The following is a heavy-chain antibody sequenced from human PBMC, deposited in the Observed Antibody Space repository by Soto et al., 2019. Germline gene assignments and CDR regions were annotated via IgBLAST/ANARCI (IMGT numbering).Heavy chain of an antibody. CDR2: VYPGDSDA. CDR3: GRLVVAGTADYFDY. J-gene: IGHJ4*02. V-gene: IGHV5-51*01. D-gene: IGHD6-19*01. Sequence: PGESLKISCXGSGYTFTNYWIGWVRQMPGKGLEWMGIVYPGDSDARYSPSFQGQVTISVDKSITTAYLQWNNLKASDTAMYYCGRLVVAGTADYFDYWGQGSLVTVSS. CDR1: GYTFTNYW.